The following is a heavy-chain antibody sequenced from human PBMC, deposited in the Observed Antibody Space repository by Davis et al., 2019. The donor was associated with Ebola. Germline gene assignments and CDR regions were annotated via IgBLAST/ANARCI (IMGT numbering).Heavy chain of an antibody. V-gene: IGHV3-49*04. CDR1: GFTFSSYS. CDR2: IRSKAYGGTT. Sequence: LRLSCAASGFTFSSYSMNWVRQAPGKGLEWVGFIRSKAYGGTTEYAASVKGRFTISRDDSKSIAYLQMNSLKTEDTAVYYCTSSSSGLDDYWGQGTLVTVSS. CDR3: TSSSSGLDDY. J-gene: IGHJ4*02. D-gene: IGHD6-6*01.